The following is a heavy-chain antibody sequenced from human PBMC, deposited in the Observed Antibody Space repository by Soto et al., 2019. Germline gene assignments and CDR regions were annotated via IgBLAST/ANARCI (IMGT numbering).Heavy chain of an antibody. CDR1: GYTFTGFY. CDR3: ARGLLLRQLVPFGY. J-gene: IGHJ4*02. Sequence: ASVKVSCKASGYTFTGFYMHWVRQAPGQGLEWMGWINPNSGGTNYAQKFQGRVTMTRDTSISTAYMELSRLRSDDTAVYYCARGLLLRQLVPFGYWGQGTLVTVSS. V-gene: IGHV1-2*02. D-gene: IGHD6-6*01. CDR2: INPNSGGT.